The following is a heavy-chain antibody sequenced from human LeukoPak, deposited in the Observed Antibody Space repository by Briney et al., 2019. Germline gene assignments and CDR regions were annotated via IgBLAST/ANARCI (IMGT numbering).Heavy chain of an antibody. Sequence: ASVKVSCKASGYTFTSYYMHWVRQAPGQGLEWMGIINPSGGSTSYAQKFQGRVTMTRDMSTSTVYMELSSLRSDDTAVYYCARVFPGNGYPSLEDLWGQGTRVTVSS. CDR3: ARVFPGNGYPSLEDL. D-gene: IGHD5-18*01. V-gene: IGHV1-46*01. J-gene: IGHJ4*02. CDR1: GYTFTSYY. CDR2: INPSGGST.